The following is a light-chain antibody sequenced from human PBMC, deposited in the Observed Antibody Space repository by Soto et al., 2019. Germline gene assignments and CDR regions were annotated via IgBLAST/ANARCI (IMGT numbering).Light chain of an antibody. CDR3: LQHGGYSPYT. J-gene: IGKJ2*01. CDR2: KAS. CDR1: QRITNY. V-gene: IGKV1-5*03. Sequence: GDRVTITCRASQRITNYLDWYQHITGKAPKLLFYKASTFETRVQSRFSGSGSGTEFTLTISGLHPGDVATYYCLQHGGYSPYTFGQGTRLEIK.